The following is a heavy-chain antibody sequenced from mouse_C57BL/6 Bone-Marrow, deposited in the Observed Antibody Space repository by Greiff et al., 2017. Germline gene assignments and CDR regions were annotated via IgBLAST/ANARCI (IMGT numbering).Heavy chain of an antibody. D-gene: IGHD2-3*01. V-gene: IGHV7-3*01. CDR3: ASWRDGPFDY. CDR1: GFTFTDYY. Sequence: EVQLVESGGGLVQPGGSLSLSCAASGFTFTDYYMSWVRQPPGKALEWLGFIRNKANGYTTEYSASVKGRFTISSDNSQSILYLQMNALRAEDSATYYCASWRDGPFDYWGQGTTLTVSS. J-gene: IGHJ2*01. CDR2: IRNKANGYTT.